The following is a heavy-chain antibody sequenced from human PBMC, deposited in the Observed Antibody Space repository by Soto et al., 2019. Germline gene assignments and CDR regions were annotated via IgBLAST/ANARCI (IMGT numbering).Heavy chain of an antibody. J-gene: IGHJ4*02. D-gene: IGHD2-2*01. V-gene: IGHV1-3*01. CDR1: GYTFTGYA. CDR2: INGGNGDT. Sequence: ASVKVSCKASGYTFTGYAIHWVRQAPGQRLEWMGWINGGNGDTKYSQKFQGRVTVTRDTSASTAYMELTSLGSEDTAVYHCARGYCSSTSCQYYFDFWGQGTLVTVSS. CDR3: ARGYCSSTSCQYYFDF.